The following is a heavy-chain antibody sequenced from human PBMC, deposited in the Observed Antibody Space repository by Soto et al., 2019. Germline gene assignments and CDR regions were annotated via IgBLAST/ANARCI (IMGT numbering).Heavy chain of an antibody. J-gene: IGHJ4*02. CDR2: INPSGSGT. Sequence: QVLLVQSGAEVKKPGASVKVSCKASGYTFTSYYMHWVRQAPGQGLEWMGVINPSGSGTYYAQKFQGRVTMTRDTSTSTAYMELSSLRSDDTAVYYCTRDRFGYGDSGDWGQGTLVTVSS. V-gene: IGHV1-46*01. CDR1: GYTFTSYY. CDR3: TRDRFGYGDSGD. D-gene: IGHD4-17*01.